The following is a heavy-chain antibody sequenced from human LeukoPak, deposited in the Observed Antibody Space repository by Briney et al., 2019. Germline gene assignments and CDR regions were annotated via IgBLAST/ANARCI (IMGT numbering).Heavy chain of an antibody. D-gene: IGHD6-13*01. J-gene: IGHJ4*02. V-gene: IGHV1-69*13. Sequence: ASVKVSCKASGYTFTSYYMHWVRQAPGQGLEWMGGIIPIFGTANYAQKFQGRVTITADESTSTAYMELSSLRSEDTAVYYCANRGRQLYDYWGQGTLVTVSS. CDR2: IIPIFGTA. CDR3: ANRGRQLYDY. CDR1: GYTFTSYY.